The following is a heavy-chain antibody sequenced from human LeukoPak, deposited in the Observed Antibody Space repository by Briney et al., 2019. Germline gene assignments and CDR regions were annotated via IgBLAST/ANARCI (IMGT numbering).Heavy chain of an antibody. D-gene: IGHD1-1*01. CDR1: GYTFTGYY. V-gene: IGHV1-2*02. CDR2: INPNSGGT. Sequence: ASVKVSCKASGYTFTGYYMHWVRQAPGQGLEWMGWINPNSGGTNYAQKFQGRVTMTRDTSISTAYMELSRLRSDDTAVSYCARDTLEGAPYGDWGQGTLVTVSS. CDR3: ARDTLEGAPYGD. J-gene: IGHJ4*02.